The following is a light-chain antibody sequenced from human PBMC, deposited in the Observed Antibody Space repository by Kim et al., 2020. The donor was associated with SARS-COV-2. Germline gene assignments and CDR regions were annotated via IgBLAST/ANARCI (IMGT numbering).Light chain of an antibody. J-gene: IGKJ2*01. Sequence: DIQMTQSPSSLSASVGDTVTITCRASRRISSYLNWFQQKPGKAPKVLMYATSSLQGGVPSRFSGSGSGTDFTLTISSLQPGDFATYYCQQSHSTPYTFGQGTKLEI. V-gene: IGKV1-39*01. CDR1: RRISSY. CDR2: ATS. CDR3: QQSHSTPYT.